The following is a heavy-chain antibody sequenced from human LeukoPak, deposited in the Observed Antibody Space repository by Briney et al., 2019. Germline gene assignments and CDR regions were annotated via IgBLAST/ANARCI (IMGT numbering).Heavy chain of an antibody. CDR2: IWYDGSNK. CDR3: ARDSGAAYSGYEYYYYYYGMDV. D-gene: IGHD5-12*01. J-gene: IGHJ6*02. CDR1: GFTFSSYG. Sequence: GGSLRLSCAASGFTFSSYGMHWVRQAPGKGLEWVAVIWYDGSNKYYADSVKGRFTISRDNSKNTLYLQMNSLRAEDTAVYYCARDSGAAYSGYEYYYYYYGMDVWGQGTTVTVSS. V-gene: IGHV3-33*08.